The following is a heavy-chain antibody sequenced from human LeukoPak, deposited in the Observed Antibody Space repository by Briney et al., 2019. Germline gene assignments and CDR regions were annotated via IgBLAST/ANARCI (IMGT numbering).Heavy chain of an antibody. J-gene: IGHJ4*02. V-gene: IGHV4-59*04. D-gene: IGHD4-17*01. Sequence: PSETLSLTCTVSGGSISNYYWSWIRQPPGKGMEWMGFIYYSGSSYYNPSLKSRVTMSVDTSKNQFSLKLTSVTAADTAFYYCAGADRHDYGEDYWGQGTLVTVSS. CDR1: GGSISNYY. CDR2: IYYSGSS. CDR3: AGADRHDYGEDY.